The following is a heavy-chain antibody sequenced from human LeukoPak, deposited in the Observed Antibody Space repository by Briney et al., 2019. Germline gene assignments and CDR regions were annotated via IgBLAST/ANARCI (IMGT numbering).Heavy chain of an antibody. J-gene: IGHJ4*02. CDR2: IRYDGSNK. CDR1: GFTVSSNY. CDR3: ARGEWSSSPFDY. Sequence: GSLRLSCAASGFTVSSNYMSWVRQAPGKGLEWVAFIRYDGSNKYYADSVKGRFTISRDNAKNSLYLQMNSLRAEDTAVYYCARGEWSSSPFDYWGQGTLVTVSS. D-gene: IGHD6-6*01. V-gene: IGHV3-30*02.